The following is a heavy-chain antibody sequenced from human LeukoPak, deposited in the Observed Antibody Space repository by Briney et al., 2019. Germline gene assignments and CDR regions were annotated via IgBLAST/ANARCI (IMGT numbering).Heavy chain of an antibody. CDR2: ISSSGSTI. V-gene: IGHV3-48*03. J-gene: IGHJ4*02. Sequence: GGSLRLSCAASGFTFSSYEMNWVRQAPGKGPEWVSYISSSGSTIYYADSVKGRFTISRDNAKNSLYLQMNSLRAEDTAVYYCARXPPYYYDSSGYXXGDYWGQGXXVTVSS. D-gene: IGHD3-22*01. CDR1: GFTFSSYE. CDR3: ARXPPYYYDSSGYXXGDY.